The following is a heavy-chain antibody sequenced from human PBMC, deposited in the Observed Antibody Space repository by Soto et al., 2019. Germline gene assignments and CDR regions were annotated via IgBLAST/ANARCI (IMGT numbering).Heavy chain of an antibody. Sequence: VGSLRLSCAASGFTFSSYSMNWVRQAPGKGLEWVSYISSSSSTIYYADSVKGRFTISRDNAKNSLYLQMNSLRDEDTAVYYCARDHRDGYNLRFDYWGQGTIVTVYS. CDR2: ISSSSSTI. CDR1: GFTFSSYS. V-gene: IGHV3-48*02. CDR3: ARDHRDGYNLRFDY. D-gene: IGHD5-12*01. J-gene: IGHJ4*02.